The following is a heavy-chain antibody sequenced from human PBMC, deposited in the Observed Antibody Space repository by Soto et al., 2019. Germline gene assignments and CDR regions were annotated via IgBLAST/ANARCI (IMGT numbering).Heavy chain of an antibody. D-gene: IGHD3-22*01. CDR2: IYYSGST. CDR3: ASLYDSSGYFDY. CDR1: GGSISSYY. J-gene: IGHJ4*02. V-gene: IGHV4-59*01. Sequence: SETLSLTCTVSGGSISSYYWSWIRQPPGKGLEWIGYIYYSGSTNYNPSLKSRVTISVDTSKNQFSLKLSSVTAADTAVYYCASLYDSSGYFDYWGQGTLVTVSS.